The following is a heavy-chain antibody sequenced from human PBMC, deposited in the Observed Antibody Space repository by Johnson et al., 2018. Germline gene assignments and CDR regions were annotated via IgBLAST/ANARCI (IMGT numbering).Heavy chain of an antibody. J-gene: IGHJ3*02. CDR2: ISGSGGST. Sequence: VQLVESGGGLVQPGGSLRLSCAASGFTFSSYAMSWVRQAPGKGLEWVSAISGSGGSTYYAASVKGRFTISRDNSKNTLYLQMNRLGAEGTAVYYFAIPPIRGGDWMRGAFDIWGQGTMVTVSS. V-gene: IGHV3-23*04. CDR3: AIPPIRGGDWMRGAFDI. D-gene: IGHD2-21*02. CDR1: GFTFSSYA.